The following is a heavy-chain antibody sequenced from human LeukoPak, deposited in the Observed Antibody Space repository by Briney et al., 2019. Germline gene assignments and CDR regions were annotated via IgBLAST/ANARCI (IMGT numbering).Heavy chain of an antibody. CDR1: GFTFSSYG. CDR2: ISGSGGST. J-gene: IGHJ2*01. Sequence: PGGSLRLSSAASGFTFSSYGMSWVRQAPGKGLERVSAISGSGGSTYYADSVKGRFTISRDNSKNTLYLQMNSLRAEDTAVYYCAKDRGGIAVDRYWYFDLWGRGTLVTVSS. V-gene: IGHV3-23*01. D-gene: IGHD6-19*01. CDR3: AKDRGGIAVDRYWYFDL.